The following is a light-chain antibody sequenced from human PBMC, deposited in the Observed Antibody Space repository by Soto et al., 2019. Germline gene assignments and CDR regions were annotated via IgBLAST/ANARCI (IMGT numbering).Light chain of an antibody. Sequence: EIVLTQSPATLSLSPGERATLSCRASQSVSSSYLAWYQQKPGQAPRLLIYGASSRATGIPDRFSGSGSGTDFTLTISRLEPEDFAVYYCQQYGSSPLFTFGPGTKVDN. V-gene: IGKV3-20*01. CDR3: QQYGSSPLFT. CDR1: QSVSSSY. CDR2: GAS. J-gene: IGKJ3*01.